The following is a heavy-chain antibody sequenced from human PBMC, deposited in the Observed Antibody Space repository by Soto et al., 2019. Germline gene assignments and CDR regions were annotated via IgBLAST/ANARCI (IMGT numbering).Heavy chain of an antibody. V-gene: IGHV3-23*01. CDR1: GFTFSNYG. CDR3: AKDRFSVRAPVDF. J-gene: IGHJ3*01. D-gene: IGHD3-3*01. CDR2: ISNDGRGI. Sequence: EVQLLESGGGLVQPGGSLRLSCAASGFTFSNYGMNWVRQAPGKGLEWVSVISNDGRGIYYADSVKGRFTISRDNSKNTVYLQMSSLRGEDTALYYCAKDRFSVRAPVDFWGRGTMVTVSS.